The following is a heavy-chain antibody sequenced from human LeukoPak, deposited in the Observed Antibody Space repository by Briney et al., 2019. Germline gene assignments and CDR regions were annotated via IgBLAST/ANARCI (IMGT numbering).Heavy chain of an antibody. CDR2: LRSDAIDK. J-gene: IGHJ4*02. V-gene: IGHV3-30*02. D-gene: IGHD3-3*01. CDR3: AQDQECTWDY. Sequence: PGGPLRLSCAVSGLPFRVYGLHGVREAPGGRVEGGAFLRSDAIDKTSADSVKGRFTISSDTPKNTVYLQMDSLRPENTAVYYCAQDQECTWDYWGQGTLIVVSS. CDR1: GLPFRVYG.